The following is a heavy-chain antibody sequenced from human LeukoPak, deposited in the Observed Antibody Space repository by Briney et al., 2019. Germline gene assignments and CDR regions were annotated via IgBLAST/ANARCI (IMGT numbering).Heavy chain of an antibody. Sequence: GASVKVSCKASGYTFTSYYMHWVRQAPGQGLEWMGIINPSGGSTSYAQKFQGRVTMTRDTSTSTVYMGLSSLRSEDTAVYYCARSSRGGSSWYGSRGGVYFDYWGQGTLVTVSS. J-gene: IGHJ4*02. D-gene: IGHD6-13*01. CDR1: GYTFTSYY. CDR2: INPSGGST. V-gene: IGHV1-46*01. CDR3: ARSSRGGSSWYGSRGGVYFDY.